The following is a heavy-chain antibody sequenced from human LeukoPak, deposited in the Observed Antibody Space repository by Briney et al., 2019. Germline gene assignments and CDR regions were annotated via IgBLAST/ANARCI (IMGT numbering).Heavy chain of an antibody. J-gene: IGHJ4*02. D-gene: IGHD1-26*01. V-gene: IGHV1-69*06. CDR2: LIPLFGTA. Sequence: GASVKVSCKASGDTFSFINYSITWVRQAPGQGLEWMGGLIPLFGTAAYAQKFQGRVTITADKSTTTVYMDLSSLTSEDTALYYCTRSGDFKTNLTPLHSWGQGTLVTVSS. CDR3: TRSGDFKTNLTPLHS. CDR1: GDTFSFINYS.